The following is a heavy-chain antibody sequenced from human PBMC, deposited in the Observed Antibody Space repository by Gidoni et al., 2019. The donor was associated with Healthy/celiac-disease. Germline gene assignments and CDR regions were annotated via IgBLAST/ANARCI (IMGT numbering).Heavy chain of an antibody. CDR2: IYSGGST. V-gene: IGHV3-53*01. CDR3: ASPPTYYYDSSGYYYGLVY. D-gene: IGHD3-22*01. J-gene: IGHJ4*02. CDR1: WFTVSSHY. Sequence: EVQLVEPGGGLIQPGGSLRLSCAASWFTVSSHYRSWVRQAPGQGLEWVSVIYSGGSTYYADSVKGRFTISRDNSKNTLYLQMNSLRAEDTAVYYCASPPTYYYDSSGYYYGLVYWGQGTLVTVSS.